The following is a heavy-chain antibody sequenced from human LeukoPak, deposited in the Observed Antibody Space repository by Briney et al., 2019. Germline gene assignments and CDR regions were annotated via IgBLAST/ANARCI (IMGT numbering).Heavy chain of an antibody. J-gene: IGHJ5*02. CDR3: ARDLGLRGVTNWFDP. CDR2: IDPNGGST. Sequence: ASVKVSCKASAYTFNGYLIHWVRQAPGQGLEWMGLIDPNGGSTGYAQRFQGRVTVTRDTSTSTVYMELSSLRSEDTAAYYCARDLGLRGVTNWFDPWGQGTLVTVSS. V-gene: IGHV1-46*02. D-gene: IGHD3-10*01. CDR1: AYTFNGYL.